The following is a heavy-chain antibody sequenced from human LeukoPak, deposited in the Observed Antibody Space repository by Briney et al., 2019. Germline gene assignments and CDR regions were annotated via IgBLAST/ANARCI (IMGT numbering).Heavy chain of an antibody. Sequence: PGGGLRLSSAAAGFTLCSYGMHWGRHAPGQGRGWVAVISYDGSNKYYADSVKGRFTISRDNSKNTLYLQMNSLRAEDTAVYYCAKDVAGTSWVDYWGQGTLVTVSS. V-gene: IGHV3-30*18. CDR1: GFTLCSYG. D-gene: IGHD6-19*01. CDR2: ISYDGSNK. CDR3: AKDVAGTSWVDY. J-gene: IGHJ4*02.